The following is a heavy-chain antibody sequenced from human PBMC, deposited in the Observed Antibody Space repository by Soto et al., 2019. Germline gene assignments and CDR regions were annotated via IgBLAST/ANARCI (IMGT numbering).Heavy chain of an antibody. CDR2: IYYSGNT. CDR1: GGSISSYY. V-gene: IGHV4-59*01. D-gene: IGHD1-20*01. CDR3: AREQYNWKI. Sequence: SETLSLTCTVSGGSISSYYWSWIRQPPGKGLEWIGYIYYSGNTNYNPSLKSRVTISEDASKNQVSLRLTSVTAADTAVYFCAREQYNWKIWGQGTLVTVSS. J-gene: IGHJ4*02.